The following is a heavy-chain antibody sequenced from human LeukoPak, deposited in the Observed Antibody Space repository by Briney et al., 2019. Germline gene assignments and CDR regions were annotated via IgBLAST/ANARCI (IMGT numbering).Heavy chain of an antibody. D-gene: IGHD3-9*01. V-gene: IGHV1-46*01. CDR2: INPSVGST. CDR1: GYTFTRYY. CDR3: ARAPYYDILTGYYTSFDY. Sequence: GASVKVSCKASGYTFTRYYMHWVRQAPRQGLEWKGIINPSVGSTSYAQKFQGRVTMTRDTSTSTVYMELSSLRSEDTAVYYCARAPYYDILTGYYTSFDYWGQGTLVTVSS. J-gene: IGHJ4*02.